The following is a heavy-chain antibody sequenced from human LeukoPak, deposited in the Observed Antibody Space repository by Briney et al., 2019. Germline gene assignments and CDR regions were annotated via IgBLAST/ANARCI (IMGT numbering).Heavy chain of an antibody. D-gene: IGHD3-10*01. Sequence: SETLSLTCADYGGSFSGYYWSWIRQPPGKGLEWIGEINHGGSTNYNPSLKSRVTISVDTSKNQFSLKLSSVTAADTAVYYCARVGNYYGSGSYYTTRYYFDYWGQGTLVTVSS. J-gene: IGHJ4*02. CDR3: ARVGNYYGSGSYYTTRYYFDY. CDR2: INHGGST. V-gene: IGHV4-34*01. CDR1: GGSFSGYY.